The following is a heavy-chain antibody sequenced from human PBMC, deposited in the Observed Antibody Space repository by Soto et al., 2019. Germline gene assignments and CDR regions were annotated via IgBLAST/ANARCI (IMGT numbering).Heavy chain of an antibody. CDR3: TRHRGIAAAGTSMNWFDT. Sequence: GGSLRLSCAASGFTFSGSAMHWVRQASGKGLEWVGRIRSKANSYATAYAASVKGRFTISRDDSKNTAYLQMNSLKTEDTAVYYCTRHRGIAAAGTSMNWFDTWGQGTLVTVSS. CDR2: IRSKANSYAT. CDR1: GFTFSGSA. V-gene: IGHV3-73*01. J-gene: IGHJ5*02. D-gene: IGHD6-13*01.